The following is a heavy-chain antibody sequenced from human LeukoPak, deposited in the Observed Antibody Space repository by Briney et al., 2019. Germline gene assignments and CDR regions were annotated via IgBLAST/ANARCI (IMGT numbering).Heavy chain of an antibody. V-gene: IGHV4-59*08. D-gene: IGHD3-10*01. J-gene: IGHJ4*02. Sequence: SETLSLTCTVSGGSISSHYWSWIRQPPGKGLEWIGYIYYSGSTNYNPSLKSRVTISVDTSKNQFSLKLSSVTAADTAVYYCATRITMVRGVIFDYWGQGTLVTVSS. CDR2: IYYSGST. CDR1: GGSISSHY. CDR3: ATRITMVRGVIFDY.